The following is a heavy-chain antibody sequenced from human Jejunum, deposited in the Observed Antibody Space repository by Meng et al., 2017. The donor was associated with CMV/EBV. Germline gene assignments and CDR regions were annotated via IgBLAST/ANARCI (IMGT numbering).Heavy chain of an antibody. CDR2: FYSSDTY. D-gene: IGHD1-26*01. Sequence: VQLQGVGPGLLNPSETLSLTCTVSGCPVNNYYWSWIRQSAGKGLEGIGRFYSSDTYTSHPSLDSRVTMSLDTSKNHFSLNLRSVTAADTATYYCARGPGASTREGFDYWGLGTLVTVSS. CDR3: ARGPGASTREGFDY. V-gene: IGHV4-4*07. J-gene: IGHJ4*02. CDR1: GCPVNNYY.